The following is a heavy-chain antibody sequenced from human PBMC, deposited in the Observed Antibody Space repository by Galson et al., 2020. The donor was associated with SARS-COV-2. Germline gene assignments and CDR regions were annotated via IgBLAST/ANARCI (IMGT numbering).Heavy chain of an antibody. V-gene: IGHV3-30-3*01. CDR1: GFTFSSYA. CDR2: IADDGSNK. CDR3: ARERMATINWFDP. J-gene: IGHJ5*02. Sequence: GESLKISCAASGFTFSSYAMHWVRQAPGKGLEWVAVIADDGSNKYYADSVKGRFTISRDNSKNTLYLQMNSLRAEDTAVYYCARERMATINWFDPWGQGTLVTVSS. D-gene: IGHD5-12*01.